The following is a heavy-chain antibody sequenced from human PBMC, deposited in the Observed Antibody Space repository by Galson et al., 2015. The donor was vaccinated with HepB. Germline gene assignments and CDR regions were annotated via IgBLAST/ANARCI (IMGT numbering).Heavy chain of an antibody. CDR2: INPSGGST. CDR1: GYTFTSYY. D-gene: IGHD3-16*01. Sequence: SVKVSCKASGYTFTSYYMRWVRQAPGQGLEWMGVINPSGGSTNYAQNFQGRVTMTRDTSTTIVYMELTSLKSDDTAEYYCARSLPGGWYYFDYWGQGALVTVSS. V-gene: IGHV1-46*01. CDR3: ARSLPGGWYYFDY. J-gene: IGHJ4*02.